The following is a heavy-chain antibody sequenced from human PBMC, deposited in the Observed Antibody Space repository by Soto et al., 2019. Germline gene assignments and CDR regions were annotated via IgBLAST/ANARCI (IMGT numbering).Heavy chain of an antibody. V-gene: IGHV1-3*01. J-gene: IGHJ3*02. Sequence: QVQLVQSGAEVKKPGASVKVSCKASGYTFTSYAMHWVRQAPGQRLEWMGWINAGNGNTKYSQKFQGRVTITRDTPANTAYMELSSLRAEDTAVYYCAKGIAAAGIPLDVFDIWGQGTMVTVSS. CDR3: AKGIAAAGIPLDVFDI. CDR2: INAGNGNT. D-gene: IGHD6-13*01. CDR1: GYTFTSYA.